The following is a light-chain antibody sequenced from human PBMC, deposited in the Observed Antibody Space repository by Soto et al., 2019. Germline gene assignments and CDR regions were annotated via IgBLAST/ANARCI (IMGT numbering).Light chain of an antibody. V-gene: IGKV3-15*01. J-gene: IGKJ4*01. Sequence: EIVLTQSPDTLSLSPGERATLSFRASQSVTSNYLAWYQQKPGQAPRRVIYGASTRATGIPARFSGSGSGTEFTLTISSLQSEDFAVYYCQQYNNWPLTFGGGTKVDIK. CDR1: QSVTSN. CDR3: QQYNNWPLT. CDR2: GAS.